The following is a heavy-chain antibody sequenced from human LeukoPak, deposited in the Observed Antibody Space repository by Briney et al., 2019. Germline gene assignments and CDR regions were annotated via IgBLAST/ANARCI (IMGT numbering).Heavy chain of an antibody. CDR1: GFTFSSYW. CDR2: IKQDGSEK. Sequence: GGSLRLSCAASGFTFSSYWMSWVRQAPGKGLEWVANIKQDGSEKYYVDSVKGRFTISRDNAKNSLYLQMNSLRAEDTAVYYCARELRAGSSYYDFWSGYYTTRYFDYWGQGTLVTVSS. J-gene: IGHJ4*02. CDR3: ARELRAGSSYYDFWSGYYTTRYFDY. V-gene: IGHV3-7*01. D-gene: IGHD3-3*01.